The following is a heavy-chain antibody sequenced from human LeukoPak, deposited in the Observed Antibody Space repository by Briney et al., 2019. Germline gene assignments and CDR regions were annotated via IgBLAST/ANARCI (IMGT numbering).Heavy chain of an antibody. CDR3: ARTFSGYSSQYGMDV. J-gene: IGHJ6*02. D-gene: IGHD6-19*01. V-gene: IGHV1-2*02. CDR1: GYTFTGYY. CDR2: INPNSGGT. Sequence: GASVKVSCKASGYTFTGYYMHWVRQAPGQGLEWMGWINPNSGGTNYAQKFQGRVTMTRDTSISTAYMELSGLRSDDTAVYYCARTFSGYSSQYGMDVWGQGTTVTVSS.